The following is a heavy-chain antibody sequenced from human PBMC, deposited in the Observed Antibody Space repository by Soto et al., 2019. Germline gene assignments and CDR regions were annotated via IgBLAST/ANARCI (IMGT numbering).Heavy chain of an antibody. CDR2: IYYLGST. CDR1: GASMSEYF. D-gene: IGHD3-10*01. J-gene: IGHJ4*02. V-gene: IGHV4-59*01. Sequence: SETLSLTCTVSGASMSEYFWSWIRQSPGKGLEWIGYIYYLGSTDYNPSLKSRVTISVDTSKRQFSLRLTSVTAADTAVYYCARDGYDGSGSPYPAFWGPGSQVTVSS. CDR3: ARDGYDGSGSPYPAF.